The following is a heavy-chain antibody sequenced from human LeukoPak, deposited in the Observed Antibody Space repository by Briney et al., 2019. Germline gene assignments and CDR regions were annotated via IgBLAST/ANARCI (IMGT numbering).Heavy chain of an antibody. CDR2: IYYSGST. Sequence: SETLSLTCTVSGGSVSSGNYYWSWIRQPPGKGLDWIGYIYYSGSTNYNPSLKSRVTISVDTSKNQFSLKLSSVTAADTAVYYCARVVSSGWTPGWFDPWGQGTLVTVSS. CDR1: GGSVSSGNYY. J-gene: IGHJ5*02. D-gene: IGHD6-19*01. CDR3: ARVVSSGWTPGWFDP. V-gene: IGHV4-61*01.